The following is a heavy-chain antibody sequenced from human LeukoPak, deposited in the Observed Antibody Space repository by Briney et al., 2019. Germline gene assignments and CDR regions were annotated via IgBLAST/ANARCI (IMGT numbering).Heavy chain of an antibody. Sequence: SETLSLTCAVSGGSISSSSYYWGWIRPPPGKGLEWIGSIYYSGSPYYNPSLKSRVTISVDTSKNQFSLKLSSVTAADTAVYYCASRLDTADYWGQGTLVTVSS. CDR1: GGSISSSSYY. CDR2: IYYSGSP. D-gene: IGHD5-18*01. CDR3: ASRLDTADY. J-gene: IGHJ4*02. V-gene: IGHV4-39*01.